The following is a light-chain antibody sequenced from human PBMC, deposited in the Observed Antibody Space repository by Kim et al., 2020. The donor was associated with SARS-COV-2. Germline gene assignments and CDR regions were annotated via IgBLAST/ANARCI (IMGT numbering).Light chain of an antibody. J-gene: IGLJ1*01. V-gene: IGLV3-9*01. Sequence: SYELTQPLSVSVALGRTARITCGGNNIGSKNVHWYQQKPGQAPVLVIYRDSNRPSGIPERLPGSNSGNKATLTISRAQAGEEADYYCQVWDSSTYVFGTG. CDR1: NIGSKN. CDR2: RDS. CDR3: QVWDSSTYV.